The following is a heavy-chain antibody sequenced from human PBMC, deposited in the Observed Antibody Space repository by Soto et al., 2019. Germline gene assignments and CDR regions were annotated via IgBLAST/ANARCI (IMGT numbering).Heavy chain of an antibody. CDR3: ARRYCNNRTTCPVGYDLDP. Sequence: PGESLKISCQGTGYNFAKYWIGWVRQLPGKGLDWMGLIYPDDADTKYGPSFEGQVTISADNSAAYLQWSSLKASDTGIYYCARRYCNNRTTCPVGYDLDPWGRGPTVTVSS. CDR2: IYPDDADT. CDR1: GYNFAKYW. J-gene: IGHJ6*02. D-gene: IGHD2-15*01. V-gene: IGHV5-51*01.